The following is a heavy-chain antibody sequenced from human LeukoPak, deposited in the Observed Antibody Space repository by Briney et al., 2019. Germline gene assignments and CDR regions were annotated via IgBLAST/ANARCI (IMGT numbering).Heavy chain of an antibody. CDR3: ARTILGYCSGGSCDWFDP. Sequence: PSETLSLTCTVSGGSISSGDYYWSWIRQPPGKGLEWIGYIYYSGSTYYNPSLKSRVTISVDRSKNQFSLKLSSVTAADTAVYYCARTILGYCSGGSCDWFDPWGQGTLVTVSS. CDR1: GGSISSGDYY. D-gene: IGHD2-15*01. J-gene: IGHJ5*02. V-gene: IGHV4-30-4*01. CDR2: IYYSGST.